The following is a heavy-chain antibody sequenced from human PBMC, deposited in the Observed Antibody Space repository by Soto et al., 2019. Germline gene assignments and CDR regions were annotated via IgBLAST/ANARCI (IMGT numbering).Heavy chain of an antibody. D-gene: IGHD2-15*01. CDR3: AREGGGTCLAS. Sequence: PGGSLRLSCAAAGFIFSNYEIHWVRQAPGKGLEWVAVIWHDGSNKYYADSVKGRFTVSRDNSKNTLYLQMNSLRAEDTAVYYCAREGGGTCLASWGQGSLVTVSS. CDR2: IWHDGSNK. CDR1: GFIFSNYE. V-gene: IGHV3-33*01. J-gene: IGHJ4*02.